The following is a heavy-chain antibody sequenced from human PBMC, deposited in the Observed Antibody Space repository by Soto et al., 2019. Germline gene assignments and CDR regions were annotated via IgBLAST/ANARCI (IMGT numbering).Heavy chain of an antibody. CDR2: ISGSGGST. Sequence: GGSLRLSCAASGFTFSSYAMSWVRQAPGKGLEWVSAISGSGGSTYYADSVKGRFTISRDNSKNTLYLQMNSLRAEDTAVYYCAKARRRIVDIVATIGVGDYYYGMDVWGQGTTVTVSS. J-gene: IGHJ6*02. CDR1: GFTFSSYA. D-gene: IGHD5-12*01. CDR3: AKARRRIVDIVATIGVGDYYYGMDV. V-gene: IGHV3-23*01.